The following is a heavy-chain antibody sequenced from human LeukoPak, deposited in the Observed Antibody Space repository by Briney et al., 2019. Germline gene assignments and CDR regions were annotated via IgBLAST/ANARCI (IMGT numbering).Heavy chain of an antibody. V-gene: IGHV1-24*01. CDR1: GSPLTDLS. D-gene: IGHD2-2*01. CDR3: TIMQNSSAAGGGAYWFDP. Sequence: ASVKVSCKVSGSPLTDLSIHWVRRAPGEGLEWMGGFDPEAGETIYAQRFQGRVTMTEDISTDTASMELSRLRSDDTAIYYCTIMQNSSAAGGGAYWFDPWGQGTLVTVSS. J-gene: IGHJ5*02. CDR2: FDPEAGET.